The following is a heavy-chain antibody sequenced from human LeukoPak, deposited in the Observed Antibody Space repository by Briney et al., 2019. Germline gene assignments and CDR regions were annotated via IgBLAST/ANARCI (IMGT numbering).Heavy chain of an antibody. CDR3: ARDLGPITMIVFDAFDI. CDR1: GYSFTGYY. J-gene: IGHJ3*02. D-gene: IGHD3-22*01. CDR2: INPNSGDT. Sequence: ASVKVSCKASGYSFTGYYMHWVRQAPGQGLEWMGWINPNSGDTNFAQKFQGRVTMTKDTSTSTVYMEVSRLRSDDTAVYYCARDLGPITMIVFDAFDIWGQGTMVTVSS. V-gene: IGHV1-2*02.